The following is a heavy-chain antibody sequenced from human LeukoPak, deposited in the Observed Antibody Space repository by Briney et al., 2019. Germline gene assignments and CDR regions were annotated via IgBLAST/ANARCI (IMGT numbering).Heavy chain of an antibody. Sequence: GGSLRLSCAASGFTFSSYGMHWVRQAPGKGLEWVAVIWYDGTKKYYADSVEGRFIISRDNSKNTLYLQINSLRPEDTAVYSCARPSGNYYGSGTYIPFDYWGQGTLVTVSS. CDR1: GFTFSSYG. D-gene: IGHD3-10*01. CDR2: IWYDGTKK. CDR3: ARPSGNYYGSGTYIPFDY. J-gene: IGHJ4*02. V-gene: IGHV3-33*01.